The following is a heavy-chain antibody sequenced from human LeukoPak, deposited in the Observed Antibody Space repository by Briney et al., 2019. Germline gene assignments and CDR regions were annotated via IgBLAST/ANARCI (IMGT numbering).Heavy chain of an antibody. Sequence: ASVKVSCKASGGTFSSYAISWVRQAPGQGLEWMGGIIPIFATANYAQKSQGRVAITTDESTSTAYMELSSLRSEDTAVYYCASVYCGSTSCYRHYSYYMDVRGKGTTVTVSS. V-gene: IGHV1-69*05. CDR3: ASVYCGSTSCYRHYSYYMDV. CDR1: GGTFSSYA. D-gene: IGHD2-2*01. CDR2: IIPIFATA. J-gene: IGHJ6*03.